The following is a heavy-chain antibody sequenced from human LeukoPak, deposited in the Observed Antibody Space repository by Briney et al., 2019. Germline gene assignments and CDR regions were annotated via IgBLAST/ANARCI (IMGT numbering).Heavy chain of an antibody. V-gene: IGHV3-23*01. CDR1: GFTFSNYA. CDR2: ITDSGGST. J-gene: IGHJ4*02. D-gene: IGHD5-18*01. CDR3: ARTGYNYGTPLNY. Sequence: PGGSLRLSCAASGFTFSNYAMSWVRQAPGKGLEWVSGITDSGGSTYNAGSVKGRFTISRDNSKNTLYLQMNSLRAEDTAIYYCARTGYNYGTPLNYWGQGTLVTVSS.